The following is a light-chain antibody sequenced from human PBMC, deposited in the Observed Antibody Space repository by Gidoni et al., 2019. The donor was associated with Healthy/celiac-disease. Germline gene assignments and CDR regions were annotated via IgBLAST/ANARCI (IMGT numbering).Light chain of an antibody. Sequence: EIVMTQSPATLSVSPGERATLPCRASQSVSSNLAWYQQKPGQAPRLLIYGASTRATGIPARFSGSGSGTEFTLTISSLQSEDFAVYYCQQSGTFGQGTKVEIK. CDR2: GAS. V-gene: IGKV3-15*01. J-gene: IGKJ1*01. CDR1: QSVSSN. CDR3: QQSGT.